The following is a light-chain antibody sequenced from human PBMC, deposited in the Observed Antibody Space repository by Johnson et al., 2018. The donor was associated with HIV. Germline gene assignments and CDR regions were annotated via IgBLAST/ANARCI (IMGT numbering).Light chain of an antibody. CDR1: SSNIGNNY. CDR2: ENN. Sequence: QSVLTQPPSVSAAPGQKVTISCSGSSSNIGNNYVSWYQQLPGTAPKLLIYENNKRPSGIPDRFSGSKYGTSATLGIPGLQHGDEADYYCVAWDGSLLAGGVFGTGTKVTVL. J-gene: IGLJ1*01. V-gene: IGLV1-51*02. CDR3: VAWDGSLLAGGV.